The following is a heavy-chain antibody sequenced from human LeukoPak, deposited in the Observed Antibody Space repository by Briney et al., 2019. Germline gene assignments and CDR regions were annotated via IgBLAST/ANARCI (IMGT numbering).Heavy chain of an antibody. V-gene: IGHV4-59*12. J-gene: IGHJ3*02. CDR1: GGPISSYY. Sequence: SETLSLTCTVSGGPISSYYWSWIRQPPGKGLEWIGYIYYSGSTNYNPSLKSRVTISVDTSKNQFSLKLSSVTAADTAVYYCARGPPDCSSTSCYAFDAFDIWGQGTMVTVSS. D-gene: IGHD2-2*01. CDR3: ARGPPDCSSTSCYAFDAFDI. CDR2: IYYSGST.